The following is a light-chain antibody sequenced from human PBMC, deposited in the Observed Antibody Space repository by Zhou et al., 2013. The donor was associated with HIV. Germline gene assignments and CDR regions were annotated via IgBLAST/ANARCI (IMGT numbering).Light chain of an antibody. Sequence: EIVLTQSPGTLSLSPGERATLSCRASQSVSGSYLTWYQQKPGQAPRLLIYGASSRATGIPDRFSGGGSGTDFTLTISRLEPEDFAVYYCQQSGSSPRTFGQGTKVEIK. CDR2: GAS. CDR1: QSVSGSY. CDR3: QQSGSSPRT. V-gene: IGKV3-20*01. J-gene: IGKJ1*01.